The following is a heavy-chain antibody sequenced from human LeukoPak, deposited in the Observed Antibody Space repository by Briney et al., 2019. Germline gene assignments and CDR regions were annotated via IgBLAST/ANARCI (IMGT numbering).Heavy chain of an antibody. J-gene: IGHJ4*02. V-gene: IGHV1-8*01. CDR3: AVRRGYNPFDY. Sequence: WVRQAAGXGLEWMGWMNPNSGNTGYAQKFQGRVTMTRNTSTSTAYMELSSLRSEDTAVYYCAVRRGYNPFDYWGQGTLVTVSS. CDR2: MNPNSGNT. D-gene: IGHD5-24*01.